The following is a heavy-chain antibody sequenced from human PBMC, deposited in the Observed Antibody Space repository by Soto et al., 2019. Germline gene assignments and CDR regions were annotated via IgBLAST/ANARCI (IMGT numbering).Heavy chain of an antibody. D-gene: IGHD5-18*01. Sequence: GGSLRLCSAPCRVHVNHSAMDWFRKASGTGLEWVALISYDGSNKYYADSVKGRFTISRDNSKNTLYLQMNSLRAEDTAVYYCAKAPAGYSYGYYFDYWRQGSLVTFSS. J-gene: IGHJ4*02. CDR2: ISYDGSNK. V-gene: IGHV3-30-3*01. CDR3: AKAPAGYSYGYYFDY. CDR1: RVHVNHSA.